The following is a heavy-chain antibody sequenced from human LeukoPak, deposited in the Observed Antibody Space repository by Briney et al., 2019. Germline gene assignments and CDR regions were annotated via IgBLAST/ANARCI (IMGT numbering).Heavy chain of an antibody. V-gene: IGHV3-30-3*01. Sequence: PGGSLRLSCVASGFTFSSYDMHWVRQAPGKGLEWVAVISYDGSNKYYADSVKGRFTISRDDSKNTLYLQMNSLRAEDTAVYYCARGGYYDSSGYPRLRPFDYWGQGTLVTVSS. CDR3: ARGGYYDSSGYPRLRPFDY. CDR2: ISYDGSNK. D-gene: IGHD3-22*01. J-gene: IGHJ4*02. CDR1: GFTFSSYD.